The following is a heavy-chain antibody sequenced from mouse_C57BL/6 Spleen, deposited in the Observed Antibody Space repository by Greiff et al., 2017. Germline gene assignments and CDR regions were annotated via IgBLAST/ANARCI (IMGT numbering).Heavy chain of an antibody. CDR2: ISDGGSYT. CDR3: ARDDYSNPWFAY. D-gene: IGHD2-5*01. V-gene: IGHV5-4*01. CDR1: GFTFSSYA. J-gene: IGHJ3*01. Sequence: EVKLMESGGGLVKPGGSLKLSCAASGFTFSSYAMSWVRQTPEKRLEWVATISDGGSYTYYPDNVKGRFTISRDNAKNNLYLQMNHLKSEDTDTYYCARDDYSNPWFAYWGQGTLVTVSA.